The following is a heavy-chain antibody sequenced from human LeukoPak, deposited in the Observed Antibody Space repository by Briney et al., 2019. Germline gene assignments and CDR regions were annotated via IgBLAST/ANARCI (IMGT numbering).Heavy chain of an antibody. CDR2: ISWNSGSI. CDR1: GFTFDDYA. V-gene: IGHV3-9*01. Sequence: GGSLRLSCAASGFTFDDYAMHWVRQAPGKGLEWVSGISWNSGSIGYEDSVKGRFTISRDNAKNSLYLQMNSLRAEDTALYYCASIAAAGVPFDYWGQGTLVTVSS. CDR3: ASIAAAGVPFDY. D-gene: IGHD6-13*01. J-gene: IGHJ4*02.